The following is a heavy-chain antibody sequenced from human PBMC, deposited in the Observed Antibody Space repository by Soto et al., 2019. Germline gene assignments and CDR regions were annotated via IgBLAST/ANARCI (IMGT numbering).Heavy chain of an antibody. J-gene: IGHJ5*02. D-gene: IGHD4-17*01. V-gene: IGHV3-13*01. CDR3: VRGRSNDYKSTPPPIFDP. Sequence: GGSLRLSCAASQFIFDKYDMHWVRQVTGKGLEWVSGIGTLGDKYYSASVRGRFTIIRENAKNSVHLQMNALTDGDTGLYYCVRGRSNDYKSTPPPIFDPSGQGTLVTVSS. CDR1: QFIFDKYD. CDR2: IGTLGDK.